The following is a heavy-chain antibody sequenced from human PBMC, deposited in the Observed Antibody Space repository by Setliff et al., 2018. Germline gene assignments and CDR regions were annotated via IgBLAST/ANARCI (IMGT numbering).Heavy chain of an antibody. CDR1: GGPINSDRYY. J-gene: IGHJ6*03. CDR2: FYHSGSM. V-gene: IGHV4-61*05. Sequence: NPSETLSLTCTVSGGPINSDRYYWGWIRQPPGKGLEWIGYFYHSGSMNYSPSLKGRVTMSVDTSNNQLSLKLTSVSAADAAVYYCARAYYYASGNSHNYYMDVWGKGTAVTVSS. D-gene: IGHD3-10*01. CDR3: ARAYYYASGNSHNYYMDV.